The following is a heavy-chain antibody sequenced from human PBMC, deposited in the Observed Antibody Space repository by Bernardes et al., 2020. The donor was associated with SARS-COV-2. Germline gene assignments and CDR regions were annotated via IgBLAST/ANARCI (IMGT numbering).Heavy chain of an antibody. J-gene: IGHJ4*02. CDR1: DGSISSDY. V-gene: IGHV4-59*01. CDR3: ARRRWLRGFFDY. Sequence: SETLSLTCTVSDGSISSDYWSWIRQPPGKGLEWLGYIYYSGNTNYNPSLKSRVTISVDTSKNQFSLKLSSVTAADTAVYYCARRRWLRGFFDYWGQGTLVTVSS. CDR2: IYYSGNT. D-gene: IGHD5-12*01.